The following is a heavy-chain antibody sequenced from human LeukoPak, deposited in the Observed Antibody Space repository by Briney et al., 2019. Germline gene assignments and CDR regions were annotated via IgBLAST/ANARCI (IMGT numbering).Heavy chain of an antibody. D-gene: IGHD2-15*01. V-gene: IGHV1-2*02. Sequence: GASVKVSCKASGYTFTGYYMHWVRQAPGQGLEWMGWISPNSGDTNYSQKFQGRVAMTRDTSISTAYMELGGLRSDDTAVYYCAALGYCNGGSCPRRGAFDIWGQGTRVTVSS. J-gene: IGHJ3*02. CDR3: AALGYCNGGSCPRRGAFDI. CDR2: ISPNSGDT. CDR1: GYTFTGYY.